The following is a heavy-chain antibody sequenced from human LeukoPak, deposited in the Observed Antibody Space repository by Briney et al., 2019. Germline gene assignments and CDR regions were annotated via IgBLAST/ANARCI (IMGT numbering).Heavy chain of an antibody. Sequence: ASVKVSCKTSGYTFTSYDINWVRQAPGQGLEWMRWMNPNTGHTAYAHKFQGRVTMTRDSSITTAYMELSSLTYGDTATYYCARSHYYYMDVWGKGTTVTITS. V-gene: IGHV1-8*01. CDR3: ARSHYYYMDV. CDR1: GYTFTSYD. CDR2: MNPNTGHT. J-gene: IGHJ6*03.